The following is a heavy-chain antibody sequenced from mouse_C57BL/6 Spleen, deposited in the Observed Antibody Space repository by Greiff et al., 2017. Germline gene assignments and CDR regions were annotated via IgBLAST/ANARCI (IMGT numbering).Heavy chain of an antibody. CDR1: GYTFTSYW. CDR3: ARTGKYGHCLGY. J-gene: IGHJ2*01. D-gene: IGHD1-1*02. CDR2: IDPSDSYT. Sequence: VQLQQPGAELVMPGASVKLSCKASGYTFTSYWMHWVKQRPGQGLEWIGEIDPSDSYTNYNQKFKGKSTLTVDKSSSTAYMQLSSLTSEDSAVYYCARTGKYGHCLGYWGQGTTLTVSS. V-gene: IGHV1-69*01.